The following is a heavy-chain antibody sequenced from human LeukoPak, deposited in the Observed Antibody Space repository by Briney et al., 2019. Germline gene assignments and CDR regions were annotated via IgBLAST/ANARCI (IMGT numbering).Heavy chain of an antibody. CDR2: INHSGST. Sequence: SETLSLTCAVYGGSFSGYYWSWIRQPPGKGLEWIGEINHSGSTNYNPSLKSRVTISVDTSKNQFSLKLSSVTAADTAVYYCARRVLLWFGESTLFDYWGQGTQVTVSS. J-gene: IGHJ4*02. CDR1: GGSFSGYY. CDR3: ARRVLLWFGESTLFDY. D-gene: IGHD3-10*01. V-gene: IGHV4-34*01.